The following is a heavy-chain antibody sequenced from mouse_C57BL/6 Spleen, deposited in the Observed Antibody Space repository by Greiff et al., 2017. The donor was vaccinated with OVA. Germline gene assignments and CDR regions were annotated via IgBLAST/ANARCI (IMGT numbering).Heavy chain of an antibody. V-gene: IGHV1-9*01. CDR2: LLPGSGST. J-gene: IGHJ1*03. D-gene: IGHD2-1*01. Sequence: VQLQQSGAELMRPGASVKLSCKATGYTFTGYWIEWVKQRPGHGLEWIGELLPGSGSTNYNEKFKGKATFTADTSSNTAYMQLSSLTTEDSAIYYCASPYCNYFYWYFDVWGTGTTVTVSS. CDR3: ASPYCNYFYWYFDV. CDR1: GYTFTGYW.